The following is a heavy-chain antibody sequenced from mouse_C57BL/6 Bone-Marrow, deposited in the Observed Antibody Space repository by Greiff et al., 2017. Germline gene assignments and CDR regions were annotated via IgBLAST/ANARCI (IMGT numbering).Heavy chain of an antibody. CDR1: GYTFTSYW. CDR3: AREYGSSDDWYFDV. D-gene: IGHD1-1*01. J-gene: IGHJ1*03. CDR2: IDPSDSYT. V-gene: IGHV1-69*01. Sequence: QVQLKQPGAELVMPGASVKLSCKASGYTFTSYWMHWVTQRPGQGLEWIGEIDPSDSYTNYNQKFKGKSTLTVDKSSRTAYMQLSSVESEDSAVYYGAREYGSSDDWYFDVWGTGTTVTVSS.